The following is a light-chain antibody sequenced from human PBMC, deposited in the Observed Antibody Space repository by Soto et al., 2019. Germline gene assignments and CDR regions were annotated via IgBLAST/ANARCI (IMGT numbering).Light chain of an antibody. V-gene: IGLV2-11*01. CDR1: GSGLGHYNS. Sequence: QSALTQPRSVSGSPGQSVTISCTGTGSGLGHYNSVSWYQYHPSKAPQLIIFDVSERPAGVPDRFSGSKSANTASLTISGLQVEDEADYYCCSYAGSYVYVFGTGTKLTVL. CDR3: CSYAGSYVYV. CDR2: DVS. J-gene: IGLJ1*01.